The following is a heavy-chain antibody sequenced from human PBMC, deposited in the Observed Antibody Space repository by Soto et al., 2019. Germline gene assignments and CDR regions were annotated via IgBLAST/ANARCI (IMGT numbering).Heavy chain of an antibody. J-gene: IGHJ4*02. CDR2: ISSSGSTI. V-gene: IGHV3-48*03. Sequence: TRGSLRLSCAASGFTFSSYEMNWVRQAPGKGLEWVSYISSSGSTIYYADSVKGRFTISRDNAKNSLYLQMNTLRAEETAVYYCARSSLSNMVRGLYFDYWGQGTLVTVSS. CDR1: GFTFSSYE. D-gene: IGHD3-10*01. CDR3: ARSSLSNMVRGLYFDY.